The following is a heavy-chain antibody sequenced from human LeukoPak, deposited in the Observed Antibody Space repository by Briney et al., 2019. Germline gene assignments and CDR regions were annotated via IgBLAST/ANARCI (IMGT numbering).Heavy chain of an antibody. CDR3: ARTLYGDYYFDY. V-gene: IGHV3-48*04. D-gene: IGHD4-17*01. Sequence: GGSLRLSCAASRFTFSSNTMNWVRQAPGRGLEWVSSISSTSSSIYYADSVKGRFTISRDNAKNSLYLQMNSLRAEDTAVYYCARTLYGDYYFDYWGQGTLVTVSS. CDR1: RFTFSSNT. J-gene: IGHJ4*02. CDR2: ISSTSSSI.